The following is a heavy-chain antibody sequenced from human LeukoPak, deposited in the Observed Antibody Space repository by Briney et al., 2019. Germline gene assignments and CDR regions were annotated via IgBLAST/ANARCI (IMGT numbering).Heavy chain of an antibody. Sequence: PSETLCLTCTVSGGSITSSSYYWGWIRQPPGKGLEWIGSIYYSGSTYYNPSLKSRVTISVDTSKNQFSLKLSSVTAADTAVYYRARIEMATIQIDYWGQGTLVTVSS. D-gene: IGHD5-24*01. V-gene: IGHV4-39*01. CDR3: ARIEMATIQIDY. J-gene: IGHJ4*02. CDR1: GGSITSSSYY. CDR2: IYYSGST.